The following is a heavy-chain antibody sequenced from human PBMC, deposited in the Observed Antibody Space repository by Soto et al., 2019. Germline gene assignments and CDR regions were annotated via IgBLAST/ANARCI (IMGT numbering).Heavy chain of an antibody. V-gene: IGHV2-70*11. D-gene: IGHD3-10*01. J-gene: IGHJ6*02. CDR2: IDWDDDK. CDR3: ARIVGSGTYYYYYGMDV. Sequence: GPTLVNPTQTLTLTCTFSGFSLSTSGMCVSWIRQPPGKALEWLARIDWDDDKYYSTSLKTRLTISKDTSKNQVVLTMTNMDPVDTATYYCARIVGSGTYYYYYGMDVWGQGTTVTVSS. CDR1: GFSLSTSGMC.